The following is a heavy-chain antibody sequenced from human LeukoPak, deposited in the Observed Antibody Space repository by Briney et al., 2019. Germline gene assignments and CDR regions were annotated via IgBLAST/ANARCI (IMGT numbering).Heavy chain of an antibody. CDR3: ARVTHYGGNPSG. J-gene: IGHJ4*02. V-gene: IGHV1-69*05. D-gene: IGHD4-23*01. CDR1: GGTFSGYA. Sequence: ASVKVSCKASGGTFSGYATSWVRQAPGQGLEWMGGIIPIYGTANYAQKFQGRVTITTDESTSTAYMELSSLRSEDTAVYYCARVTHYGGNPSGWGQGTLVTVSS. CDR2: IIPIYGTA.